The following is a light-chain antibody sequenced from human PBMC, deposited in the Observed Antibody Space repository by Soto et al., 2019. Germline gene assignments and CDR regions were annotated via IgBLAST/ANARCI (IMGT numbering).Light chain of an antibody. Sequence: QSALTQPASVSGSPGQSITISCTATASDVGDYNYVSWFQRYPGKAPKLMIYDVSNRPSGVSNRFSGSKSGNTASLTISGLPAEDEADYYCSSYTSTRTHVIFGGVTKLTVL. J-gene: IGLJ2*01. CDR1: ASDVGDYNY. V-gene: IGLV2-14*01. CDR3: SSYTSTRTHVI. CDR2: DVS.